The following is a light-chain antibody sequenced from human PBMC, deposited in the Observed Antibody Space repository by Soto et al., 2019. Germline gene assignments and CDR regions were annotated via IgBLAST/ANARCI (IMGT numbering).Light chain of an antibody. Sequence: DIQMTQSPSTLSASVGYRATITCRASQSIRYWLAWFQQKAGKAPKLLIFAASSLQSGVPPRFSGSRSGPDFTLTISSLQPEDFATYYCQQSYSTPHAFGQGTRREIK. CDR1: QSIRYW. CDR2: AAS. CDR3: QQSYSTPHA. V-gene: IGKV1-39*01. J-gene: IGKJ5*01.